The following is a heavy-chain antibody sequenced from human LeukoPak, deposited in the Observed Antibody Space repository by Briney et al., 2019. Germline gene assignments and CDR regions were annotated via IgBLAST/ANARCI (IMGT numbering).Heavy chain of an antibody. Sequence: GGSLRLSCAASGFTFKDYGMSWVRQAPGRGLEWVAGINWNGARTGYADSVKGRFTISRDNAKNSLYLQMNSLGAEDTALYYCAKGYCSGGICYSPLFYFDDMDVWGQGATVTVSS. CDR2: INWNGART. D-gene: IGHD2-15*01. CDR3: AKGYCSGGICYSPLFYFDDMDV. CDR1: GFTFKDYG. J-gene: IGHJ6*01. V-gene: IGHV3-20*04.